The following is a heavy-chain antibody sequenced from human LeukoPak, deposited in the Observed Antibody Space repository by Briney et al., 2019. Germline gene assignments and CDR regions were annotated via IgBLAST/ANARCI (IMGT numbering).Heavy chain of an antibody. V-gene: IGHV3-66*01. Sequence: GGSLRLSCAASGFTVSSNYMSWVRQAPGKGLEWVSVIYSGGSTYYADSVKGRFTISRVNSKNTLYLQMNSLRAEDTAVYYCARDRTGSGSSRFDYWGQGTLVTVSS. CDR1: GFTVSSNY. CDR2: IYSGGST. J-gene: IGHJ4*02. D-gene: IGHD3-10*01. CDR3: ARDRTGSGSSRFDY.